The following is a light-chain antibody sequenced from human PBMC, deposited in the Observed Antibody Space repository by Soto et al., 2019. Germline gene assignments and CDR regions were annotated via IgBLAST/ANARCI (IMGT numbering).Light chain of an antibody. CDR3: QQYGRTPPWT. V-gene: IGKV3-20*01. CDR1: QSLSSSY. Sequence: IVLTQSPGTLSLPPGESATLSCRASQSLSSSYLTWYQQRPGQAPRLLIYGASSRATGIPDRFSGSGSGTDFTLTISRLEPEDFAVYYCQQYGRTPPWTFGQGTKVEIK. J-gene: IGKJ1*01. CDR2: GAS.